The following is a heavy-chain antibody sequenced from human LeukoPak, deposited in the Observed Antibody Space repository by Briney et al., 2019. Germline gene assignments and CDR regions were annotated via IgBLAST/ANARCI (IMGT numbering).Heavy chain of an antibody. J-gene: IGHJ4*02. D-gene: IGHD6-19*01. CDR3: TRREVYSSGWYVY. Sequence: GGSLRLSCAASGFTFSGSAMHWVRQASGKGLEWVGRIRSKANSYATAYAASVKGRFTISRDDSKNTAYLQMNSLKTEDTAVYYCTRREVYSSGWYVYWGQGTLVTVSS. CDR2: IRSKANSYAT. V-gene: IGHV3-73*01. CDR1: GFTFSGSA.